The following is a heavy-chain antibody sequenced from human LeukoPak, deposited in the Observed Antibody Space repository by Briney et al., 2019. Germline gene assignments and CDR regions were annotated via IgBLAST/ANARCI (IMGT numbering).Heavy chain of an antibody. J-gene: IGHJ4*02. CDR1: GGSFSGYY. CDR3: ARRKVLLWFGPSGRGSLDY. D-gene: IGHD3-10*01. V-gene: IGHV4-34*01. CDR2: INHSGST. Sequence: PSETLSLTCAVYGGSFSGYYWSRIRQPPGKGLEWIGEINHSGSTNYNPSLKSRVTISVDTSKNQFSLKLSSVTAADTAVYYCARRKVLLWFGPSGRGSLDYWGQGTLVTVSS.